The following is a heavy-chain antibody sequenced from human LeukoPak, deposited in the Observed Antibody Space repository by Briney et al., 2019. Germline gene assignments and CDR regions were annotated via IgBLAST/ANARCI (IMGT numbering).Heavy chain of an antibody. V-gene: IGHV4-59*12. CDR1: GGSISSYY. CDR2: IYYSGST. D-gene: IGHD3-22*01. J-gene: IGHJ4*02. CDR3: ARTPIYYFDNSGYYN. Sequence: PSETLSLTCTVSGGSISSYYWSWIRQPPGKGLEWIGYIYYSGSTNYNPSLKSRVTISVDTSKKQFSLRLSSVTAADTAVYYCARTPIYYFDNSGYYNWGQGTLVTVSS.